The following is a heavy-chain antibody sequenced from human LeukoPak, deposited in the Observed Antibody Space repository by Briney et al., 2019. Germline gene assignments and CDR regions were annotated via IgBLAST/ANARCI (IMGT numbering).Heavy chain of an antibody. J-gene: IGHJ3*02. CDR3: ARVVVDAFDI. CDR2: VYYSGST. Sequence: SETLSLTCTVSGGPISSGDYYWSWIRQPPGKGLEWIGYVYYSGSTYYSPSLKSRVTISVDTSKNQFSLKLSSVTAADTAVYYCARVVVDAFDIWGQGTMVTVSS. V-gene: IGHV4-30-4*01. CDR1: GGPISSGDYY. D-gene: IGHD2-15*01.